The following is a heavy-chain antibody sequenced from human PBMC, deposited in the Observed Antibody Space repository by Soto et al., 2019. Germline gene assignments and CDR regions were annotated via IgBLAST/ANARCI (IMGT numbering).Heavy chain of an antibody. CDR3: ARAYGSRSYTDY. J-gene: IGHJ4*02. CDR2: IYYSGST. CDR1: GGSISSSSYY. Sequence: QLQLQESGPGLVKPSETLSLTCTVSGGSISSSSYYWGWIRQPPGKGLEWIGSIYYSGSTYYNPSLKSRVTISVDTSKNQFSLKLSSVTAADTAVYYCARAYGSRSYTDYWGQGTLVTVSS. V-gene: IGHV4-39*01. D-gene: IGHD3-10*01.